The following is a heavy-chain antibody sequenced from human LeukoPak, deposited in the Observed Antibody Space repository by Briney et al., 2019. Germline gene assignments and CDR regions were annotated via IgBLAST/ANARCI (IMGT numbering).Heavy chain of an antibody. CDR3: ARGPILLWIHNGMDV. J-gene: IGHJ6*02. D-gene: IGHD5-18*01. CDR1: GFTFGDHA. V-gene: IGHV3-49*04. CDR2: IRSKAYGGTT. Sequence: GGSLRLSCTGSGFTFGDHAMSWVRQAPGKGLEWVGFIRSKAYGGTTEYAASVQGRFTISRDDSKSIAYLQMNSLKTEDTAFYFRARGPILLWIHNGMDVWGQGTTVTVSS.